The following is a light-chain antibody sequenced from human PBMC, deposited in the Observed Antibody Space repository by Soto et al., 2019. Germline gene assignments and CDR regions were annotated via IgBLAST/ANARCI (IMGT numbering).Light chain of an antibody. V-gene: IGLV2-8*01. CDR1: SGDVGGYNF. CDR2: DVI. Sequence: QSAMTEAPAACGTIEQSVTISCTGTSGDVGGYNFVSWYQQHPGKAPKLIIFDVIKRPSGVSNRFSGSKFGNTASLTLSGLQPEDEADYFCSSYAGSRIFVFGNGTKVTVL. J-gene: IGLJ1*01. CDR3: SSYAGSRIFV.